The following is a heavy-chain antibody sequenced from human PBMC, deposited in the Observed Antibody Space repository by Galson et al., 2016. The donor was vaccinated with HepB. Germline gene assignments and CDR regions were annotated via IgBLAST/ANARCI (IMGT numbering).Heavy chain of an antibody. D-gene: IGHD6-13*01. CDR2: ITGRDGST. J-gene: IGHJ6*02. V-gene: IGHV3-23*01. CDR3: ARGGSTSWSYYPYVMDV. Sequence: SLRLSCAASGFSFVSYAMSWVRQPPGRGLEWVTGITGRDGSTYYADSVEGRFTISRDNVRSTVHLEMNNLRVEDTAIYYCARGGSTSWSYYPYVMDVWGQGTTVTVSS. CDR1: GFSFVSYA.